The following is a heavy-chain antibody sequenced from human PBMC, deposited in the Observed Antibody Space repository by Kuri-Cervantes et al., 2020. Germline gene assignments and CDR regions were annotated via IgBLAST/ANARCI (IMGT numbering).Heavy chain of an antibody. D-gene: IGHD2-15*01. CDR1: GFTFDDYA. CDR3: ARRSGGSPNDY. V-gene: IGHV3-9*01. CDR2: ISWNSGSI. J-gene: IGHJ4*02. Sequence: SLKISCAASGFTFDDYAMHWVRQAPGKGLEWVSGISWNSGSIGYADSVKGRFTISRDNAKNSLYLQTNSLRAEDTAVYYCARRSGGSPNDYWGQGTLVTVSS.